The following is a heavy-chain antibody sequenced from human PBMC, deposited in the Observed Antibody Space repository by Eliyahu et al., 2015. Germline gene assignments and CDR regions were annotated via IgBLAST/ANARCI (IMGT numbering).Heavy chain of an antibody. CDR2: MYHGGTP. V-gene: IGHV4-4*02. CDR3: ARPPRSGYYYYTGLDV. D-gene: IGHD3-22*01. CDR1: GGPINSNQW. J-gene: IGHJ6*02. Sequence: QVQLHEAGPGLVRPSGTLSLTCVVSGGPINSNQWWTWVRQTPGKGLEWIGEMYHGGTPHYNPSLESRVTISVDKSMNQFSLTLTSVTAADTAVYYCARPPRSGYYYYTGLDVWGQGTTVTVSS.